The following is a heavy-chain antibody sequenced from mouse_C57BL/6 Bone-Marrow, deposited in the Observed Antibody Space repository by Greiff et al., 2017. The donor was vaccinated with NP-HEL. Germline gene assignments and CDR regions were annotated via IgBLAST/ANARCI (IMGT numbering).Heavy chain of an antibody. V-gene: IGHV1-4*01. D-gene: IGHD2-4*01. Sequence: QVQLQQSGAELARPGASVKMSCKASGYTFTSYTMHWVKQRPGQGLEWIGYINPSSGYTKYNQKFKDKATLTADKSSSTAYMQLSSLTSEDSAVYYCALYDYGGAWFAYWGQGTLVTVSA. CDR3: ALYDYGGAWFAY. CDR2: INPSSGYT. CDR1: GYTFTSYT. J-gene: IGHJ3*01.